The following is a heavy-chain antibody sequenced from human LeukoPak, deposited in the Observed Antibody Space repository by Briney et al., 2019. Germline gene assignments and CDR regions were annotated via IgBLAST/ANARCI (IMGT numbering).Heavy chain of an antibody. D-gene: IGHD3-22*01. Sequence: SETLSLTCAVYGGSFNTYYWSWIRQPPGKGLEWIGEMNHSGTTNYNPSLKRRVTISVDTSKNQFSLKLSSLTAADTAVYYCASPSPYYYDSSHYAFDIWGQGTMVTVSS. CDR2: MNHSGTT. CDR1: GGSFNTYY. J-gene: IGHJ3*02. CDR3: ASPSPYYYDSSHYAFDI. V-gene: IGHV4-34*01.